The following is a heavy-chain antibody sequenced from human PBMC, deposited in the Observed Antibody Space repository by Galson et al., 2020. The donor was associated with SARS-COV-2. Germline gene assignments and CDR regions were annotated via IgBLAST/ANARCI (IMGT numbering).Heavy chain of an antibody. V-gene: IGHV4-39*01. CDR1: GGSISSSSYS. CDR3: ARQILTGYYSFYYFDY. D-gene: IGHD3-9*01. CDR2: IYYSESN. J-gene: IGHJ4*02. Sequence: SETLSLTCTVSGGSISSSSYSWGWLRQPPGEGLEWIGSIYYSESNYYNPSLTSRVTMSVDTSKNQFSLKLSSVTAADTAVYYCARQILTGYYSFYYFDYWGQGTLVTVSS.